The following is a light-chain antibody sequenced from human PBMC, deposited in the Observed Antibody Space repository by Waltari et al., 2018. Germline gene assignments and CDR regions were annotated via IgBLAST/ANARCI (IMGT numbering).Light chain of an antibody. J-gene: IGKJ3*01. CDR3: QQYYSTPT. Sequence: DIVMTQSPDSLAVSLGERATITCKSSHGVLYSPNTKNYLAWSQQKPGQPPKLITYWASTPESGVPDRLRGSGYWTDFTLTLSSLQAEDVAVYYRQQYYSTPTFGPGTKVDIK. CDR1: HGVLYSPNTKNY. V-gene: IGKV4-1*01. CDR2: WAS.